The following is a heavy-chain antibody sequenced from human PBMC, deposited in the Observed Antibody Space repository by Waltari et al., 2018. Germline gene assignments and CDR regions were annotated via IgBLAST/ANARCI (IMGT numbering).Heavy chain of an antibody. Sequence: EVQLVESGGGLVKPGGSLRLSCVVSGLNFRSYSMTWVRQAPGKGLEWVSYISDGSDYSYYADSVKGRFTISRDNAKNSLYLQMNRLRTDDTAVYYCARDFYCSDGRCTDYWGQGTLVTVSS. D-gene: IGHD2-15*01. CDR3: ARDFYCSDGRCTDY. J-gene: IGHJ4*02. CDR1: GLNFRSYS. CDR2: ISDGSDYS. V-gene: IGHV3-21*01.